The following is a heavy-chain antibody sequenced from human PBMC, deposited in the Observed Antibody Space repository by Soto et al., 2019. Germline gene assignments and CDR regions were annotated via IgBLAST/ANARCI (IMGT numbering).Heavy chain of an antibody. Sequence: ASVKVSCKASGGTFSSYAISWVRQAPGQGLEWMGGIIPIFGTANYAQKFQGRVTITADESTSTAYMELSSLRSEDTAVYYCASSQVVGIVVVITGGLDYWGQGTLVTVSS. V-gene: IGHV1-69*13. CDR2: IIPIFGTA. CDR1: GGTFSSYA. J-gene: IGHJ4*02. D-gene: IGHD3-22*01. CDR3: ASSQVVGIVVVITGGLDY.